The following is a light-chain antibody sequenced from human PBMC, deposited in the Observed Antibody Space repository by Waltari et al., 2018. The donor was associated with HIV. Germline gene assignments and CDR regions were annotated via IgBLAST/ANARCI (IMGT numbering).Light chain of an antibody. CDR3: CSYAGISTLI. Sequence: SALTQPASVSGSPGQSITISRTGTSSDIGSYNLVSWYQQYPSRVPKLIIYEDTKRPSGVSNRFSGSKSGITASLTISGLQAEDEADYYCCSYAGISTLIFGGGTTLTVL. CDR2: EDT. CDR1: SSDIGSYNL. V-gene: IGLV2-23*01. J-gene: IGLJ2*01.